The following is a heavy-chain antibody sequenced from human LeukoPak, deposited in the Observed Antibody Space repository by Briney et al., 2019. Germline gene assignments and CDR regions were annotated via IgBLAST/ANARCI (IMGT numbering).Heavy chain of an antibody. J-gene: IGHJ4*02. V-gene: IGHV4-39*01. Sequence: PSETLSLTCTVSGRSISSSSYYWGWIRQPPGKGLEWIGSIYYSRSTYYNSSLKSRVTISVDTSKNQFSLKLSCVTAADKAVYYCARRGGFYPGAVVPAATTRYYFDYWGQGTLVTVSS. CDR1: GRSISSSSYY. CDR3: ARRGGFYPGAVVPAATTRYYFDY. CDR2: IYYSRST. D-gene: IGHD2-2*01.